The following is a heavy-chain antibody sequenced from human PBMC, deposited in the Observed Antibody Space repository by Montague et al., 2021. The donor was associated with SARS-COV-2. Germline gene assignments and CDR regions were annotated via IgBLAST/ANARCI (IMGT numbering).Heavy chain of an antibody. CDR3: ARDRGYGDFYYYGMDV. Sequence: SLRLSCAASGFTFSSYAMGWVRQAPGKGLEWVLYISSSGSTIYYADSVKGRFTISRDNAQNSLYLQMSSLRAEDTGVYYCARDRGYGDFYYYGMDVWGQGTTVTVSS. CDR2: ISSSGSTI. V-gene: IGHV3-48*03. J-gene: IGHJ6*02. CDR1: GFTFSSYA. D-gene: IGHD3-10*01.